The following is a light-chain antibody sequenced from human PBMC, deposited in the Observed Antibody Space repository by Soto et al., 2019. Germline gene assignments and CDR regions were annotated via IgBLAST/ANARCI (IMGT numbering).Light chain of an antibody. J-gene: IGKJ1*01. CDR3: QQYNSYWT. Sequence: DIQMTQSPSTLSASVGDRVTITCRASQSISSWLAWYQQKPGKAPKLLIYKASSLESGVPSRFSGSGSETEFTLTISSLQPDDFATYSCQQYNSYWTFGQGNKV. CDR2: KAS. V-gene: IGKV1-5*03. CDR1: QSISSW.